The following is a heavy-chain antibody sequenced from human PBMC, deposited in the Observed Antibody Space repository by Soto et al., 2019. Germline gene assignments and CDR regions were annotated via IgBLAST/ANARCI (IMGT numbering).Heavy chain of an antibody. CDR3: ASVKSWAVSP. CDR2: INSGGSSR. V-gene: IGHV3-74*01. Sequence: PGGSLRLSCASSGFTFSSYWMHWVRQAPGKGLVWVSRINSGGSSRSYADSVRGRFTISRDNAKNSLYLQMNSLRVEDTAMYYCASVKSWAVSPWGQGTLVTVSS. D-gene: IGHD3-10*01. CDR1: GFTFSSYW. J-gene: IGHJ5*02.